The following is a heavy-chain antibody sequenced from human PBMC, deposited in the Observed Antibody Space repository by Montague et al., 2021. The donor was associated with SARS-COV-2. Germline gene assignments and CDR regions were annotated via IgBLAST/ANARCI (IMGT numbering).Heavy chain of an antibody. Sequence: SLRLSCAASGFTFSSYGMFWVRQTPGKGLEWVSAIGVGGYITYYADSVKGRFTISRDNAKNTLYLQMNSLRDEDTAVYFCAKKTLAVAHSAHFESWGQGTLVTVSS. CDR1: GFTFSSYG. CDR2: IGVGGYIT. J-gene: IGHJ4*02. V-gene: IGHV3-23*01. D-gene: IGHD6-19*01. CDR3: AKKTLAVAHSAHFES.